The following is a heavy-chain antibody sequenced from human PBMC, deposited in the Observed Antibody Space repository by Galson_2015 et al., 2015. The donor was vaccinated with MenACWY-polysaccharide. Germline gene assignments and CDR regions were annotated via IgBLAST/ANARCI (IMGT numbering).Heavy chain of an antibody. D-gene: IGHD3-10*01. J-gene: IGHJ4*02. CDR3: AKGAAHYGSGNYYDY. V-gene: IGHV3-23*01. CDR1: ELTFSSYG. CDR2: LSPTTGNT. Sequence: SLRLSCAGSELTFSSYGMGWVRQAPGKGLEWVSGLSPTTGNTYYADSVRGRFTISRDNSKNTLYLQMDSLRAEDTALYYCAKGAAHYGSGNYYDYWGQGTQVTVSS.